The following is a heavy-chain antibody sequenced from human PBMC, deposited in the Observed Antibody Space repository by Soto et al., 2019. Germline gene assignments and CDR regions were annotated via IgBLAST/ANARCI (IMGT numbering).Heavy chain of an antibody. CDR2: ISGSGGST. V-gene: IGHV3-23*01. CDR3: ARSGDNYNRLDY. CDR1: GFTFSSYA. J-gene: IGHJ4*02. Sequence: GGSLRLSCAASGFTFSSYAMSWVRQAPGKGLEWVSAISGSGGSTYYADSVKGRFTISRDNSKNTLYLQMNSLRAEDTAVYYCARSGDNYNRLDYWGQGTLVTVSS. D-gene: IGHD1-1*01.